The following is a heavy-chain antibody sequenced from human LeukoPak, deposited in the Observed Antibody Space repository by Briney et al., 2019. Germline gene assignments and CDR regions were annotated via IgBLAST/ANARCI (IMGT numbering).Heavy chain of an antibody. CDR3: ARYSSSWSHWYFDL. V-gene: IGHV3-48*04. CDR2: ISSSGSTI. D-gene: IGHD6-13*01. CDR1: GFTFSSYS. J-gene: IGHJ2*01. Sequence: GGSLRLSCAASGFTFSSYSMSWIRQAPGKGLEWVPYISSSGSTIYYADSVKGRFTISRDNAKNSLYLQMNSLRAEDTTVYYCARYSSSWSHWYFDLWGRGTLVTVSS.